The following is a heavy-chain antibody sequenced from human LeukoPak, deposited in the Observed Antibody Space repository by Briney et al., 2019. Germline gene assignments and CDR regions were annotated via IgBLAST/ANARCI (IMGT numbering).Heavy chain of an antibody. D-gene: IGHD5/OR15-5a*01. J-gene: IGHJ2*01. CDR1: GGTFSSYA. CDR3: ARVGLSYWYFDL. V-gene: IGHV1-18*01. CDR2: ISAYNGNT. Sequence: GASVKVSCKASGGTFSSYAISWVRQAPGQGLEWMGWISAYNGNTNYAQKLQGRVTMTTDTSTSTAYMELRSLRSEDTAVYYCARVGLSYWYFDLWGRGTLVTVSS.